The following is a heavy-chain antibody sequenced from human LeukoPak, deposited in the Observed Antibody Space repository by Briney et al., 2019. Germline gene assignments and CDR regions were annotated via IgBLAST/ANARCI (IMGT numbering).Heavy chain of an antibody. J-gene: IGHJ4*02. Sequence: PGGSLRLSCASSGFTFSSSAMSWVRQTPGKGLEWVSSITGNGATKYYSDSEKGRFTISRDNSKNTLSLQMNSLRAEDTAVYFCAKERXXVXTAMVRSYYFENWGQGTLVTVSS. D-gene: IGHD5-18*01. CDR2: ITGNGATK. V-gene: IGHV3-23*01. CDR3: AKERXXVXTAMVRSYYFEN. CDR1: GFTFSSSA.